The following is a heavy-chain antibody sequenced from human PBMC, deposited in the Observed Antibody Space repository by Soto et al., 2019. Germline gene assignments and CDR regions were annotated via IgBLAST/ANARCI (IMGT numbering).Heavy chain of an antibody. CDR2: ISAHNGNT. CDR1: GYAFTTYG. J-gene: IGHJ4*02. V-gene: IGHV1-18*01. D-gene: IGHD1-1*01. Sequence: QVHLVQSGAEVKKPGASVKVSCQGSGYAFTTYGITWVRQAPGQGLEWMGWISAHNGNTNYAQKLQGRVTVTRDPSTSTAYMELRSPRYDGTAVDYCARGRYGDYWGQGALVTVSS. CDR3: ARGRYGDY.